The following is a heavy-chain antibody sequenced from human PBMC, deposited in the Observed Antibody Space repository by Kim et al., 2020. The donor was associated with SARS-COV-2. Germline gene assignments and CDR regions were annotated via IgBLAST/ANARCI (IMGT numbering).Heavy chain of an antibody. Sequence: GRFTISRDNSKNTLYLQMNSLRAEDTAVYYCAKRYCSGGSCYLYYYYMDVWGKGTTVTVSS. J-gene: IGHJ6*03. V-gene: IGHV3-23*01. D-gene: IGHD2-15*01. CDR3: AKRYCSGGSCYLYYYYMDV.